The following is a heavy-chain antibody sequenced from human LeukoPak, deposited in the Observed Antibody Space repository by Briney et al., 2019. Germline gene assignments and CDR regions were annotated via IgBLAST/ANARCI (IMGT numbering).Heavy chain of an antibody. J-gene: IGHJ3*02. Sequence: GGSLRLSCAASGFTFSTYGMHWVRQAPGKGLEWVAFIRYDGSNKYYADSVKGRFTISRDNSKNTLTLYLQMNSLRAEDTAVYYCARGEKYCTKYSSSWYCYQSDAFDIWGQGTMVTVSS. CDR1: GFTFSTYG. V-gene: IGHV3-30*02. CDR2: IRYDGSNK. CDR3: ARGEKYCTKYSSSWYCYQSDAFDI. D-gene: IGHD6-13*01.